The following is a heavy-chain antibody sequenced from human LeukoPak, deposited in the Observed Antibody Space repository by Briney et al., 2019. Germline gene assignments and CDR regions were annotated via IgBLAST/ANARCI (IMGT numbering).Heavy chain of an antibody. CDR2: VSASGGET. J-gene: IGHJ4*02. D-gene: IGHD2-8*01. V-gene: IGHV3-23*01. CDR3: AKAQQM. Sequence: GGSLRISCAASGFIFTNYAMSWVRPGPGKGLWWVAIVSASGGETQYAASVKGRFIFSRDNSQKTVYLQMNSLRVEDTAVYFCAKAQQMGGPGTLVTV. CDR1: GFIFTNYA.